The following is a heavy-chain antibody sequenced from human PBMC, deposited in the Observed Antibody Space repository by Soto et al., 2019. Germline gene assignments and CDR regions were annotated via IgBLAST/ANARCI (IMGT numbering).Heavy chain of an antibody. J-gene: IGHJ5*02. CDR3: ARDEVTDAIWLDX. V-gene: IGHV1-18*01. CDR1: GYIFINYG. Sequence: GASVKVSCKASGYIFINYGITWVRQAPGQGLEWTGWISGYNGNTKYASKLQGSVTMNTETSTTTAYMELRSLRSDDTAVYYCARDEVTDAIWLDXWGQGTLVPVSX. D-gene: IGHD2-8*01. CDR2: ISGYNGNT.